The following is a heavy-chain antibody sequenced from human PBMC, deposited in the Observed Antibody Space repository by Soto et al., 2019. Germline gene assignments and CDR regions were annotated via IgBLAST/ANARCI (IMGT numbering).Heavy chain of an antibody. D-gene: IGHD2-15*01. Sequence: ASVKVSCKASGYTFTGYYMHWVRQAPGQGLEWMGWINPNSGGTNYAQKFQGRVTMTRDTSISTAYMELSRLRSDDTAVYYCARDFGGVVVAATPVYNWFDPWGQGTLVTVS. J-gene: IGHJ5*02. V-gene: IGHV1-2*02. CDR2: INPNSGGT. CDR1: GYTFTGYY. CDR3: ARDFGGVVVAATPVYNWFDP.